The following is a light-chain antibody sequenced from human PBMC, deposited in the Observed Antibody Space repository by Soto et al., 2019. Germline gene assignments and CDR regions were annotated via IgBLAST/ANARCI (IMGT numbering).Light chain of an antibody. CDR2: DNI. CDR3: QSYDTTLSGLV. J-gene: IGLJ3*02. Sequence: QSVLTPPPSVSGAPGQRVTISCTGSASNLGAKYAVHWYQHLPGTAPKLLIYDNIHRPSGVPDRFSGSKSDTSASLAITGLQAEDEADYYCQSYDTTLSGLVFGGGTKVTVL. CDR1: ASNLGAKYA. V-gene: IGLV1-40*01.